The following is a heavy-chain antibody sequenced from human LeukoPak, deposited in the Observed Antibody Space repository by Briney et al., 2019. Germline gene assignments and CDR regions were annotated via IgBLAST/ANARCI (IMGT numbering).Heavy chain of an antibody. D-gene: IGHD3-22*01. CDR3: ARDAYYYDSSGSRGAFDI. CDR2: IYHSGST. J-gene: IGHJ3*02. CDR1: GYSISSGYY. Sequence: SETLSLTCTVSGYSISSGYYWGWIQQPPGKGLEWIGSIYHSGSTYYNPSLKSRVTISVDTSKNQFSLKLSSVTAADTAVYYCARDAYYYDSSGSRGAFDIWGQGTMVTVSS. V-gene: IGHV4-38-2*02.